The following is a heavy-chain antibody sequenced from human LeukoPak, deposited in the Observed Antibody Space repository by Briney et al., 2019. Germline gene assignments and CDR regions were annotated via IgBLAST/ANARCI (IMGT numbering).Heavy chain of an antibody. CDR2: IIPILGTA. V-gene: IGHV1-69*13. CDR3: ARGTTVDYYYGMDV. D-gene: IGHD4-17*01. CDR1: GGTFSSYA. Sequence: SVTVSCKASGGTFSSYAISWVRQAPGQGLEWMGGIIPILGTANYAQKFQGRVTITADESTSTAYMELSSLRSEDTAVYYCARGTTVDYYYGMDVWGQGTTVTVSS. J-gene: IGHJ6*02.